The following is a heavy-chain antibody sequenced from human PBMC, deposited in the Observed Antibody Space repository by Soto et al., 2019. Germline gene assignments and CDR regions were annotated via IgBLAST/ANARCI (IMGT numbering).Heavy chain of an antibody. CDR2: ISSTTNYI. J-gene: IGHJ4*02. CDR1: GFTFTRYS. CDR3: ARESEDLTSNFDY. Sequence: GGSLRLSCAASGFTFTRYSMNWVCQAPGKGLEWVSSISSTTNYIYYGDSMKGRFTISRDNAKNSLYLEMNSLRAEDTAVYYCARESEDLTSNFDYWGQGTLVTVSS. V-gene: IGHV3-21*06.